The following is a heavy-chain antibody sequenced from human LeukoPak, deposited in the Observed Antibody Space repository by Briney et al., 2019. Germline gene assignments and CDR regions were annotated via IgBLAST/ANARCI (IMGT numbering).Heavy chain of an antibody. V-gene: IGHV1-69*06. CDR2: IIPLFGTP. CDR1: GGTFSSYT. Sequence: ASVKVYCKASGGTFSSYTISWVRQAPGQGLEWMGGIIPLFGTPDYAQKFQDRLTITADKSTSTAYMELSSLRSEDTAVYYCASATLRCSGGSCYEMDVWGKGTTVTVSS. J-gene: IGHJ6*04. D-gene: IGHD2-15*01. CDR3: ASATLRCSGGSCYEMDV.